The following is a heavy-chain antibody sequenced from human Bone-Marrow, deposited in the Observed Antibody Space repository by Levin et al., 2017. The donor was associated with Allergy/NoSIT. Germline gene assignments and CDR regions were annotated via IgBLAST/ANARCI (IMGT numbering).Heavy chain of an antibody. CDR1: GDSITTYY. CDR3: AKDLGNGYYTSDS. D-gene: IGHD1-26*01. J-gene: IGHJ4*02. CDR2: IYTSGTT. V-gene: IGHV4-4*07. Sequence: TSETLSLTCSVSGDSITTYYWSWIRQPAGKGLEWIGRIYTSGTTEYNSSFRSRATLSIDTSKSQFSLRLTSMTAADTAVYYCAKDLGNGYYTSDSWGQGSLVTVSS.